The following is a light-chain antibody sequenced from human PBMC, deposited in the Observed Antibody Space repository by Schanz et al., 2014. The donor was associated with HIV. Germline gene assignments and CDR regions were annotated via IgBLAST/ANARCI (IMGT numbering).Light chain of an antibody. V-gene: IGLV2-23*01. CDR1: SSDVGSYNL. J-gene: IGLJ2*01. CDR2: EGS. Sequence: QSVLTQPASVSGSPGQSITISCTGTSSDVGSYNLVSWYQQHPGKAPKLMIYEGSKRPSGVSNRFSGSKSGNTASLTISGLQAEDESDYFCCSYAGSGIPVVFGGGTKLTVL. CDR3: CSYAGSGIPVV.